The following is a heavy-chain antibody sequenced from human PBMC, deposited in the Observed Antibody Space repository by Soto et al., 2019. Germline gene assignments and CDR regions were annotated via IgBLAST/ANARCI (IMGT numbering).Heavy chain of an antibody. CDR3: ARSQRGRTAFTFDY. V-gene: IGHV4-38-2*01. D-gene: IGHD3-16*01. CDR1: GYSISGGYY. CDR2: IYHSGST. Sequence: SETLSLTCAVSGYSISGGYYWGWIRQPPGKGLEWIGSIYHSGSTYYNPSLKSRVTISVDMSKNQFSLKLASVTAADTAVYFCARSQRGRTAFTFDYWGQGALVTVS. J-gene: IGHJ4*02.